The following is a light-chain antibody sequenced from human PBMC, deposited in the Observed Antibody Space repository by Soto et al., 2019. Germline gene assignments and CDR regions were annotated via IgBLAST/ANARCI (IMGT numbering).Light chain of an antibody. V-gene: IGKV1-39*01. CDR3: QQSYRTPLT. CDR1: QSISSY. J-gene: IGKJ4*01. Sequence: DIQMTQSPSSLSASVGDRVTITCRASQSISSYLNWYQQKPGKAPKFLMYAASSLQSGVPSRFSGSGSGTNFTLTISSLQPEDFASYYCQQSYRTPLTFGGGTKVEIK. CDR2: AAS.